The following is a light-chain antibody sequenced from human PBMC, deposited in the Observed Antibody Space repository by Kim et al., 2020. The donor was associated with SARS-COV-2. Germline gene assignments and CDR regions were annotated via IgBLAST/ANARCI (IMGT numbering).Light chain of an antibody. CDR2: DVS. CDR3: CSYAGSYTFV. J-gene: IGLJ1*01. V-gene: IGLV2-11*03. Sequence: SVTISCTGTSGDVGGYNYVSWYQQHPGKAPKLIIYDVSKRPSEVPDRFSGSRSDNTASLTISRVQADDEADYYCCSYAGSYTFVFGTGTKVTVL. CDR1: SGDVGGYNY.